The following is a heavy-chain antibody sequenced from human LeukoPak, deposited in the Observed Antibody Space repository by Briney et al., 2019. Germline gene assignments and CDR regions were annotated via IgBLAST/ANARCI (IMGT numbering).Heavy chain of an antibody. D-gene: IGHD3-22*01. J-gene: IGHJ3*02. CDR1: GFSVSSNY. CDR3: ARKYYYDSSGSDAFDI. CDR2: MYSGGST. Sequence: GGSLRLSCAASGFSVSSNYMSWVRQPPGKGLEWVSVMYSGGSTYYADSVQGRFTISRDSSKNTLYLQMNSLRAEDTAVYYCARKYYYDSSGSDAFDIWGQGTMVTVSS. V-gene: IGHV3-53*01.